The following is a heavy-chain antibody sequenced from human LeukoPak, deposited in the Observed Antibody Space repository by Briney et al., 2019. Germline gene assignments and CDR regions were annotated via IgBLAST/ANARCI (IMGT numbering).Heavy chain of an antibody. Sequence: GGSLRLSCVVSGFTFSTHGFHWVRQAPGKGLEWVSVIWHDGGRKEYADSVRGRFTISRDNSNLYLQMNSLRAEDTAIYYCARDIGNSGFNLDYWGQGTSVTVSS. CDR3: ARDIGNSGFNLDY. D-gene: IGHD5-12*01. CDR1: GFTFSTHG. V-gene: IGHV3-33*01. CDR2: IWHDGGRK. J-gene: IGHJ4*02.